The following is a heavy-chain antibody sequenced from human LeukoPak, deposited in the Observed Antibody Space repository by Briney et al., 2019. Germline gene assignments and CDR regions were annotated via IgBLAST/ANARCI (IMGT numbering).Heavy chain of an antibody. CDR1: GGSISSSSYY. V-gene: IGHV4-39*07. D-gene: IGHD6-13*01. J-gene: IGHJ4*02. CDR2: IYYSGST. CDR3: ARDHLPIAAADTSYFDY. Sequence: PSETLSLTCTVSGGSISSSSYYWGWIRQPPGKGLEWIGSIYYSGSTYYNPSLKSRVTISVDTSKNQFSLKLSSVTAADTAVYYCARDHLPIAAADTSYFDYWGQGTLVTVSS.